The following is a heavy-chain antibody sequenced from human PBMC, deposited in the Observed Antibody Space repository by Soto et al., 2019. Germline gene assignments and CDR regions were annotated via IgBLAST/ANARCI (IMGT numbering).Heavy chain of an antibody. CDR3: GRDRFLEGYDSSGYIGGGGGYFDY. D-gene: IGHD3-22*01. J-gene: IGHJ4*02. V-gene: IGHV1-46*01. CDR1: GYTFTSYY. CDR2: INPSGGST. Sequence: QVQLVQSGAEVKKPGASVKVSCKASGYTFTSYYMHWVRQAPGQGLEWMGIINPSGGSTSYAQKFQGSVTRTRDTSTSTVSRELSSLRSEDTAVYYWGRDRFLEGYDSSGYIGGGGGYFDYWGQGTLVTVSS.